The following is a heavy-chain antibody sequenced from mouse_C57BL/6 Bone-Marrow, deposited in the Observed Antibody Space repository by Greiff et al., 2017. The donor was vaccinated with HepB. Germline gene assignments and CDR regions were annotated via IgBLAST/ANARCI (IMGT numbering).Heavy chain of an antibody. CDR1: GFNIKDDY. V-gene: IGHV14-4*01. J-gene: IGHJ2*01. CDR3: TSYYGSSP. CDR2: IDPENGDT. Sequence: EVKLVESGAELVRPGASVKLSCTASGFNIKDDYMHWVKQRPEQGLEWIGWIDPENGDTEYASKFQGKATITADTSSNTAYLQLSSLTSEDTAVYYCTSYYGSSPGGQGTTLTVSS. D-gene: IGHD1-1*01.